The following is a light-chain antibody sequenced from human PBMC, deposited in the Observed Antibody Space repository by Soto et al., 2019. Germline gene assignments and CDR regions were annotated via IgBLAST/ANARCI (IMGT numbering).Light chain of an antibody. V-gene: IGKV1-6*01. Sequence: AIHMTQSPSSLSASVGDRVTITCRASQGIRNDLGWYQQKPGKAPKLLIYAASSLQSGVPSRFSGSGSGTDFTRTISSLQPEDFATYYCLQDYDYPLTFGPGTKVDIK. CDR2: AAS. CDR1: QGIRND. J-gene: IGKJ3*01. CDR3: LQDYDYPLT.